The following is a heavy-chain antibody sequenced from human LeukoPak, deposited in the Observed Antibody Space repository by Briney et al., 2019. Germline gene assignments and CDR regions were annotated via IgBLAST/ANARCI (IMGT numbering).Heavy chain of an antibody. CDR1: GGSISSSSYY. CDR3: ASDYGDYPFDY. J-gene: IGHJ4*02. D-gene: IGHD4-17*01. CDR2: IYYSGST. Sequence: PSETLSLTCTVPGGSISSSSYYWGWIRQPPGKGLEWIGSIYYSGSTYYNPSLKSRVTISVDTSKNQFSLKLSSVTAADTAVYYCASDYGDYPFDYWGQGTLVTVSS. V-gene: IGHV4-39*07.